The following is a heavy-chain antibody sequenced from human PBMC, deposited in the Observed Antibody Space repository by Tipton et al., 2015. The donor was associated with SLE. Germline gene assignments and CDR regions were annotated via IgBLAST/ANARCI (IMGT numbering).Heavy chain of an antibody. CDR3: ARGVVAAFFDY. J-gene: IGHJ4*02. D-gene: IGHD2-15*01. V-gene: IGHV1-18*01. CDR2: ISNYNGHT. Sequence: QLVQSGAEVRWPGASVKVSCKTSGYIFSNYGITWVRQAPGQGLEWLGWISNYNGHTNYAQKIQGRVTMTTDTSTSTVYMEVRSLRSDDTAVYYCARGVVAAFFDYWGQGTRVTVTS. CDR1: GYIFSNYG.